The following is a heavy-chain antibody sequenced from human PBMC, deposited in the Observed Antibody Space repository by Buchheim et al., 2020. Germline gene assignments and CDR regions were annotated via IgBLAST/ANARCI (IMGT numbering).Heavy chain of an antibody. Sequence: QVQLQESGPGLVKPSQTLSLTCTVSGGSISSGSYYWSWIRQPAGKGLEWIGRIYTSGSTNYNPSLKSRVTISVDTSKHQFSLKLSSVTAADTAVYYCARGGVTEYYYYGMDVWGQGTT. CDR2: IYTSGST. CDR3: ARGGVTEYYYYGMDV. D-gene: IGHD2-21*02. J-gene: IGHJ6*02. CDR1: GGSISSGSYY. V-gene: IGHV4-61*02.